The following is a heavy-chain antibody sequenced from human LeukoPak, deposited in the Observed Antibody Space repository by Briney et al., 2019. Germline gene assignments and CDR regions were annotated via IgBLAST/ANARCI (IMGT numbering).Heavy chain of an antibody. CDR1: GFTFSTYV. V-gene: IGHV3-23*01. J-gene: IGHJ5*02. CDR3: AKGSRPEGS. Sequence: GGSLRLSCAASGFTFSTYVMSWVRQAPGKGLEWVSAISSSGGSTYYADSVKGRFTISRDNSKNTLYLQINSLRAEDTAVYYCAKGSRPEGSWGQGTLVTVSS. CDR2: ISSSGGST. D-gene: IGHD6-6*01.